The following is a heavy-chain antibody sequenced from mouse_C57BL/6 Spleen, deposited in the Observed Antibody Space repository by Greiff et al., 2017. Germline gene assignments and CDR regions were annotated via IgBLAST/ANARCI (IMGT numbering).Heavy chain of an antibody. CDR3: ARAYYSNDGLHFDY. V-gene: IGHV14-2*01. CDR2: IDPADGET. CDR1: GFTITDYY. J-gene: IGHJ2*01. D-gene: IGHD2-5*01. Sequence: VQLQQPGAELVKPGASVKLSCTASGFTITDYYMHWVKQRPEQGLEWIGRIDPADGETKYNPKFQGKATITADTSSNTAYLQLSSLTSEDTAFYFCARAYYSNDGLHFDYWGQGTTLTVSS.